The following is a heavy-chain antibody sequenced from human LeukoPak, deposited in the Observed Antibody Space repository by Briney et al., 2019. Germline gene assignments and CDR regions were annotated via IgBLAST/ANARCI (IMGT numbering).Heavy chain of an antibody. CDR1: GFTFSSYS. D-gene: IGHD3-9*01. CDR2: ISSGSSYI. V-gene: IGHV3-21*01. Sequence: GGSLRLSCAASGFTFSSYSMNWVRQAPGKGLEWVSSISSGSSYIYYADSMKGRFTISRDNAKNSLYLQMNSLRAEDTAVYYXXXXXTTGYIPREWDYWYFDLWGRGTLVTVSS. CDR3: XXXXTTGYIPREWDYWYFDL. J-gene: IGHJ2*01.